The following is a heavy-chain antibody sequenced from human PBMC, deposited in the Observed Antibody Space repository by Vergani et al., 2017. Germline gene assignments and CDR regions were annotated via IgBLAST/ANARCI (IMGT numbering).Heavy chain of an antibody. CDR1: GFTFSSYA. Sequence: EVQLLESGGGLVQPGGSLRLSCAASGFTFSSYAMSWVRQAPGQGLEWVSAISGSGGSTYYADSVKGRFTISRDNSKTTLYLQMNSLSAEDKAVYYCAKDSRLGSGSYEFYGPWGQGTLVTVSS. D-gene: IGHD3-10*01. J-gene: IGHJ5*02. CDR3: AKDSRLGSGSYEFYGP. CDR2: ISGSGGST. V-gene: IGHV3-23*01.